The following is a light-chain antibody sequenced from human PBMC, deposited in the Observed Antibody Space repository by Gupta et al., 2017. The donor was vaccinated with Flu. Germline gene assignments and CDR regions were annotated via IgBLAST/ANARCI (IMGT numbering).Light chain of an antibody. CDR1: SSNIGSNT. V-gene: IGLV1-44*01. Sequence: QSVLAQPPSASGTPGQRVTISCSGSSSNIGSNTVNWYQQVPGTAPKLLIYGNNQRPSGVPDRFSGSKSGTSASLAISGLQSEEEADYYCAAWDDSLNGNYVFGTGTKVTDL. CDR3: AAWDDSLNGNYV. J-gene: IGLJ1*01. CDR2: GNN.